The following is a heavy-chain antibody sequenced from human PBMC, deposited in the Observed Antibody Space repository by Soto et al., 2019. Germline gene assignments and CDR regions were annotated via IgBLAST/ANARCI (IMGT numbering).Heavy chain of an antibody. V-gene: IGHV3-43*01. CDR2: ISWDGGST. J-gene: IGHJ2*01. CDR3: AKDKGGSSWPWYFDL. D-gene: IGHD6-13*01. CDR1: GFTFDDYT. Sequence: PGGSLRLSCAASGFTFDDYTMHWVRQAPGKGLEWVSLISWDGGSTYYADFVKGRFTISRDNSKNSLYLQMNSLRTEDTALYYCAKDKGGSSWPWYFDLWGRGTLVTVSS.